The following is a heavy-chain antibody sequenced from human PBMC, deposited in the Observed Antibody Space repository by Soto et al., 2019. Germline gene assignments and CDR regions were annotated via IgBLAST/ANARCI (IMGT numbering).Heavy chain of an antibody. CDR3: ARDDEYSGNGMDV. Sequence: QVQLVESGGGVVQPGRSLRLSCAASEFTFSNYGMHWVRQAPGKGLEWVAVILNDGSNRYHADSVKDRFTISRDNSKNTLYLQMNRLRAEDTAVYYCARDDEYSGNGMDVWGEGTTVTVSP. V-gene: IGHV3-33*01. CDR2: ILNDGSNR. D-gene: IGHD3-10*01. CDR1: EFTFSNYG. J-gene: IGHJ6*04.